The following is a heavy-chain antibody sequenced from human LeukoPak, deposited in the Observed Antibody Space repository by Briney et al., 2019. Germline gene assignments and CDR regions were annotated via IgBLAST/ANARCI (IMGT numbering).Heavy chain of an antibody. CDR3: ARIPPDSISYYDH. D-gene: IGHD3-22*01. J-gene: IGHJ4*02. CDR2: INSEGSTI. V-gene: IGHV3-74*01. CDR1: GITFSTYW. Sequence: GGSLRLSCAGSGITFSTYWMHWVRQAPGKGLVWVSRINSEGSTISYADSVKGRFTISRDNAKNTLFLQMNSLRAEDTAVYYCARIPPDSISYYDHWGQGTLVTVSS.